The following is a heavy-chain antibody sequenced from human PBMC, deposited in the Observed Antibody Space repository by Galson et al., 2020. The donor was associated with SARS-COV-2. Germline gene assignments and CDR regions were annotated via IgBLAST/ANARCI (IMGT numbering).Heavy chain of an antibody. J-gene: IGHJ4*02. D-gene: IGHD1-26*01. V-gene: IGHV4-39*01. CDR2: TYDSGST. CDR1: GGSISSSIYF. Sequence: SETLSLTCTVSGGSISSSIYFWGWIRQPPGKALQWIGTTYDSGSTYYDPSLKSRLTISVDTSKNQFSLKLSSVTAADTAVYYCARHGRGELLFPFDYWGQGILATVSS. CDR3: ARHGRGELLFPFDY.